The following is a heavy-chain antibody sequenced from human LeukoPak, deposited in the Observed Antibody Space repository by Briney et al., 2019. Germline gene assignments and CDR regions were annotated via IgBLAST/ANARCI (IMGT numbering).Heavy chain of an antibody. D-gene: IGHD6-25*01. CDR3: ARGIEAGVRGFDP. J-gene: IGHJ5*02. CDR1: GGSISSSGYS. V-gene: IGHV4-30-2*01. CDR2: IYHSGST. Sequence: SQTLSLTCAVSGGSISSSGYSWSWIRQPPGKGLEWIGYIYHSGSTYYNPSLKSRVTISVDRSKNQFSLKLSSVTAADTAVYYCARGIEAGVRGFDPWGQGTLVTVSS.